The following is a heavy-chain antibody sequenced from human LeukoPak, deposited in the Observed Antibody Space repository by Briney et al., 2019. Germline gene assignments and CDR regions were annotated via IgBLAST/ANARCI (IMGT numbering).Heavy chain of an antibody. CDR3: ARDSYGDANFDS. J-gene: IGHJ4*02. D-gene: IGHD4-17*01. V-gene: IGHV3-53*01. Sequence: QPGGSLRLSCAASGFIVNTNYMTWVRQAPGRGLEWVSFIYADGNTYYADSVKGRFAISRDISKNAVYLQMNSLRAEDTAVYYCARDSYGDANFDSWGQGTLVTVSS. CDR2: IYADGNT. CDR1: GFIVNTNY.